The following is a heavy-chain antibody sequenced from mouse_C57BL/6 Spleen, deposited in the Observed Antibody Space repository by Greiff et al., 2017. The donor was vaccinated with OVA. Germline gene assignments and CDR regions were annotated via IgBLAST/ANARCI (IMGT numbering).Heavy chain of an antibody. CDR2: ISSGSSII. J-gene: IGHJ2*01. CDR1: GFTFSDYG. Sequence: EVQLVESGGGLVKPGGSLKLSCAASGFTFSDYGMHWVRQAPEKGLEWVAYISSGSSIIYYADTVKGRFTISRDNATNTLYLQMTSLRSEDTAMYYCARTGNPYYFDYWGQGTTLTVSS. V-gene: IGHV5-17*01. CDR3: ARTGNPYYFDY.